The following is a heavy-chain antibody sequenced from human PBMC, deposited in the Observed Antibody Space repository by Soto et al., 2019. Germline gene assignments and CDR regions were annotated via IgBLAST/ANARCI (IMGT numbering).Heavy chain of an antibody. V-gene: IGHV1-69*01. CDR2: IIPIFGTA. Sequence: QVQLVQSGAEVKKPGSSVKVSCKASGGTFSSYAISWVRQAPGQGLEWMGGIIPIFGTANYAQKFQGRVTITADESTSTAYMELSSLRSEDTAVYYCAREWVGAARAYYYSMDVWGQGTTVTVSS. D-gene: IGHD6-6*01. CDR1: GGTFSSYA. J-gene: IGHJ6*02. CDR3: AREWVGAARAYYYSMDV.